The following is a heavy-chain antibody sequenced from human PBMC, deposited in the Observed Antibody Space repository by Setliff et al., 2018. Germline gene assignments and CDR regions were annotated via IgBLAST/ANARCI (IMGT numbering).Heavy chain of an antibody. CDR3: ARLSGYYFDY. J-gene: IGHJ4*02. Sequence: PSETLSLTCTVSGASISSSRDYWGWVRQPPGKGLEWIGSIYYSGSTYYNPSLKGRVTISVDTSKNQFSLKLSSVTAADTAVFYCARLSGYYFDYWGQGTLVTVSS. V-gene: IGHV4-39*01. CDR1: GASISSSRDY. CDR2: IYYSGST. D-gene: IGHD3-22*01.